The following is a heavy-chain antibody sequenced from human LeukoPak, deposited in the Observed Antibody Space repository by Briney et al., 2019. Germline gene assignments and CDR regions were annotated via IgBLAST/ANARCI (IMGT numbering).Heavy chain of an antibody. V-gene: IGHV4-34*01. D-gene: IGHD2-2*01. CDR2: INHSGST. CDR1: GGSFSGYY. CDR3: ARGIGYCSSTSCYYYYYGMDV. J-gene: IGHJ6*02. Sequence: SETLSLTCAVYGGSFSGYYWSWIRQPPGKGLEWIGEINHSGSTNYNPPLKSRVTISVDTSKNQFSLKLSSVTAADTAVYYCARGIGYCSSTSCYYYYYGMDVWGQGTTVTVSS.